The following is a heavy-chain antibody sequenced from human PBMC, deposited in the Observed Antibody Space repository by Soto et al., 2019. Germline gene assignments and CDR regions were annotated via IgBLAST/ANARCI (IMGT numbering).Heavy chain of an antibody. V-gene: IGHV3-23*01. J-gene: IGHJ4*02. CDR3: AKDQGSTWYEIDS. Sequence: EVQLLESGGGLVQPGGSLRLSCAASGFTFSNYAVTWVRQVPGKGLEWVSTISGSGGSTYYADSVKGRFTISRENSNNTLYLQMNTLRAEDTAVYYCAKDQGSTWYEIDSWGQGTLFTVSS. D-gene: IGHD6-13*01. CDR1: GFTFSNYA. CDR2: ISGSGGST.